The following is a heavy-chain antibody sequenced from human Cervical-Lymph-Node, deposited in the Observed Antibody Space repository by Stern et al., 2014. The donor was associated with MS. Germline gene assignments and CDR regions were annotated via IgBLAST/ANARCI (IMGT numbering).Heavy chain of an antibody. CDR1: GFTFSSYS. CDR2: ISSSSSYI. CDR3: ARDNFEYSTESFDY. D-gene: IGHD6-6*01. Sequence: EVQLVESGGGLVKPGGSLRLSCAASGFTFSSYSMHWVRQAPGKGLEWVSSISSSSSYIYYADSVKGRFTISRDNAKNSLYLQMNSLRAEDTAVYYCARDNFEYSTESFDYWGQGTLVTVSS. V-gene: IGHV3-21*01. J-gene: IGHJ4*02.